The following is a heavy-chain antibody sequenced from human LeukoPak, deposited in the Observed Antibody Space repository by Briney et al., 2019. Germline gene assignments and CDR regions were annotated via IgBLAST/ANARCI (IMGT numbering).Heavy chain of an antibody. J-gene: IGHJ4*02. Sequence: GGSLRLSCGAPGFTFSIYGMHWVRQAPGKGLEWVAFIRSDGRNKYYADSVKGRFTISRDNSKNTLYLQMNSLRAEDTAVYYCAKGLRKLIVGSTEYYFDYWGQGTLVTVSS. CDR2: IRSDGRNK. V-gene: IGHV3-30*02. CDR3: AKGLRKLIVGSTEYYFDY. D-gene: IGHD1-26*01. CDR1: GFTFSIYG.